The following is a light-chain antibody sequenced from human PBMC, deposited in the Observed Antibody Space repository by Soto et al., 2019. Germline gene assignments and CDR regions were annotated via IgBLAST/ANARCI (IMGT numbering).Light chain of an antibody. CDR1: QSVSNNY. CDR2: GAS. J-gene: IGKJ3*01. Sequence: IVLTQSPGTLSLSPGERATLSCSASQSVSNNYLAWYQQKPGQAPRLLIYGASNRATGIPDRFSGSGSGTDFTLTISSLEPEDFAVYYCQQYGNSPFTFGPGTKVDIK. V-gene: IGKV3-20*01. CDR3: QQYGNSPFT.